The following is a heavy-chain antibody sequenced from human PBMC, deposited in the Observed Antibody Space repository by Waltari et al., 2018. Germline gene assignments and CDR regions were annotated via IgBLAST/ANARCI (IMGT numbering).Heavy chain of an antibody. CDR2: ISANGDTT. V-gene: IGHV3-64*01. Sequence: EVQVVESGGGLVQHGGYLNCHCSVSGLPFSSHHMTWVREATGKGLEYVSHISANGDTTDYANSVKGRFTISRDNSKNMLYLHMGSLRPDDMAVYYCARADCSGIGCKLMDVWGQGTTVTVSS. CDR3: ARADCSGIGCKLMDV. J-gene: IGHJ6*02. CDR1: GLPFSSHH. D-gene: IGHD2-15*01.